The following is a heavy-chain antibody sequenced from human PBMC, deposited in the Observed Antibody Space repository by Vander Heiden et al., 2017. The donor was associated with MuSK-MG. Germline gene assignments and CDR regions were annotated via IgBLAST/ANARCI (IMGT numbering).Heavy chain of an antibody. CDR3: ARDLYSYGYGYFDY. V-gene: IGHV4-61*02. CDR1: GGSISRGSHY. D-gene: IGHD5-18*01. J-gene: IGHJ4*02. CDR2: IYTTGST. Sequence: QVQLQESGPGLVKPSQTLSLTCTVSGGSISRGSHYWSWIRQPAGKGLEWIGRIYTTGSTSYNPSLKSRVTMSVDTSKNQFSLKLSSVTAADTAMYYCARDLYSYGYGYFDYWGQGTLVTVSS.